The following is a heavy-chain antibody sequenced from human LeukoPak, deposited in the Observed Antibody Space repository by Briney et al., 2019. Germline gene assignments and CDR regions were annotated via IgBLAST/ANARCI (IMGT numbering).Heavy chain of an antibody. Sequence: PSETLSLTCTVSGGSISSYYWSWIRQPAGKGLEWIGRIHTSGSTNYNPSLKSRLTMSVDTSKNQFSLNLNSVTAADTAVYYCARGDYYGSGSYFTPNSDYWGQGTLVTVSS. CDR3: ARGDYYGSGSYFTPNSDY. J-gene: IGHJ4*02. CDR2: IHTSGST. V-gene: IGHV4-4*07. CDR1: GGSISSYY. D-gene: IGHD3-10*01.